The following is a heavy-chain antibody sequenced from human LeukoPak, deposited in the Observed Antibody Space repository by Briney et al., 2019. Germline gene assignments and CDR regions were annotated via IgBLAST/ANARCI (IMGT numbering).Heavy chain of an antibody. D-gene: IGHD1-26*01. CDR1: GFTFDDYA. Sequence: GGSLRLSCAASGFTFDDYAMHWVRQAPGKGLEWVSGISWNSGSIGYADSVKGRFTISRDNAKNSLYLQMNSLRAEDTALYYCAKEMSSGSYGPPHIHFDYWGQGTLVTVSS. CDR3: AKEMSSGSYGPPHIHFDY. J-gene: IGHJ4*02. CDR2: ISWNSGSI. V-gene: IGHV3-9*01.